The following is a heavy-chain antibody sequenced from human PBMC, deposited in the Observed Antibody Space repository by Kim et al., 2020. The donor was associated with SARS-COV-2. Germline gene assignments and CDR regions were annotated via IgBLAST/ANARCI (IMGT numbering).Heavy chain of an antibody. CDR2: MNPNSGNT. J-gene: IGHJ4*02. CDR3: ARRVAACGTVLGY. Sequence: ASVKVSCKASGYTFTSYDINWVRQATGQRPEWMGWMNPNSGNTGYAQSFQGRVEMTRNTSISTAYMELRSLRSEDTAVYYCARRVAACGTVLGYWGQGTLFTVSS. CDR1: GYTFTSYD. D-gene: IGHD6-25*01. V-gene: IGHV1-8*01.